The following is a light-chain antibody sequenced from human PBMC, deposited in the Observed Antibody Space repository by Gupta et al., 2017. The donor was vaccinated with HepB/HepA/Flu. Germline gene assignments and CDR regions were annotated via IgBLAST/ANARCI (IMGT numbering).Light chain of an antibody. CDR3: QQYDKFSRRT. CDR1: EDIKTF. CDR2: QTS. J-gene: IGKJ4*01. Sequence: DIRVIQSPSTLSTSVGERVTITCRASEDIKTFLAWYQQQPGKAPKLLIYQTSNLQSGVPSRFRGSGSGTEFTLTISSRQPDDSATYYCQQYDKFSRRTFGGGTKVEI. V-gene: IGKV1-5*03.